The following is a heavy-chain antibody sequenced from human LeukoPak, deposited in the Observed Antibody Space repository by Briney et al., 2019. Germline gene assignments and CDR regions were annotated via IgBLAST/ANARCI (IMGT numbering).Heavy chain of an antibody. D-gene: IGHD3-10*01. CDR1: GYTFTSYD. CDR3: AREGYGSAYYYMDV. Sequence: ASVKVSCKASGYTFTSYDINWVRQATGQGLEWMGWMNPNSGNTAYAQKFQGRVTITRNTSISTAYMELSSLRSEDTAVYYCAREGYGSAYYYMDVWGKGTTVTVSS. J-gene: IGHJ6*03. CDR2: MNPNSGNT. V-gene: IGHV1-8*03.